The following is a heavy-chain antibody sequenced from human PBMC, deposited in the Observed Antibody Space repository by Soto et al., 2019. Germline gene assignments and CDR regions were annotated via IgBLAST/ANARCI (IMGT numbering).Heavy chain of an antibody. J-gene: IGHJ4*02. CDR3: ARGYSVGYGFDY. D-gene: IGHD5-18*01. CDR2: ISTTSTT. V-gene: IGHV3-48*03. CDR1: GFSFSNYE. Sequence: LRLSCAASGFSFSNYEMNWVRQAPGKGLEWVSFISTTSTTYYADSVKGRFTFSRDNAKNSLFLQMNSLRAEDTAVYCCARGYSVGYGFDYWGQGTPVTVSS.